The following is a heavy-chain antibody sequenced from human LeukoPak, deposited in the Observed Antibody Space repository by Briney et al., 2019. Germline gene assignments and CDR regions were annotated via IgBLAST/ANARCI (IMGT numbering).Heavy chain of an antibody. Sequence: SVKVSCKASGGTFSSYAISWVRQASGQGLEWMGRIIPIFGTANYAQKFQGRVTITTDESTSTAYTELSRLRSEDTAVYYCATQKDTYYYDSSGYSPLDYWGQGTLVTVSS. CDR2: IIPIFGTA. CDR1: GGTFSSYA. J-gene: IGHJ4*02. D-gene: IGHD3-22*01. CDR3: ATQKDTYYYDSSGYSPLDY. V-gene: IGHV1-69*05.